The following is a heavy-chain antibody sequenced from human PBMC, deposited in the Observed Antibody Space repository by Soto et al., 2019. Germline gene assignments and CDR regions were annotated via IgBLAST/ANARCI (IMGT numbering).Heavy chain of an antibody. V-gene: IGHV1-18*01. J-gene: IGHJ5*02. D-gene: IGHD6-13*01. Sequence: ASVKVSCKASGYTFTSYGISWVRQAPGQGLEWMGWISAYNGNTNYAQKLQGRVTMTTDTSTSTAYMELRSLRSDDTAVYYCARGAAAAGLRYNWFDPWGQGTLVTVSS. CDR1: GYTFTSYG. CDR3: ARGAAAAGLRYNWFDP. CDR2: ISAYNGNT.